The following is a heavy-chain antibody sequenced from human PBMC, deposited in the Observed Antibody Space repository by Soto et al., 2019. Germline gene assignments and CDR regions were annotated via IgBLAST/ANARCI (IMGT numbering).Heavy chain of an antibody. V-gene: IGHV1-18*01. CDR1: DYTFFSYA. Sequence: KLVQSGAEVKKPGASVKVSCQTSDYTFFSYAITWVRQAPGQGLEWMGWVSGYNGHTNYAQKFQERVTMIRDISTTTVFMEVRNLISDDTAVYYCARFLGPTSSENWFDPWGQGTLVTVSS. J-gene: IGHJ5*02. D-gene: IGHD1-26*01. CDR3: ARFLGPTSSENWFDP. CDR2: VSGYNGHT.